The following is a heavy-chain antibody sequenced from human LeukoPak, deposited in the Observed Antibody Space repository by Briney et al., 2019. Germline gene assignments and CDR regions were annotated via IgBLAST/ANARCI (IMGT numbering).Heavy chain of an antibody. CDR1: GFTFSSYA. D-gene: IGHD3-22*01. CDR3: ARTRTAYYYDSSGSDWAFDI. CDR2: ISGSGGST. Sequence: GGSLRLSCAASGFTFSSYAMSWVRQAPGKGLEWVSAISGSGGSTYYADSVKRRFTISRDNSKNTLYLQMNSLRAEDTAVYYCARTRTAYYYDSSGSDWAFDIWGQGTMVTVSS. J-gene: IGHJ3*02. V-gene: IGHV3-23*01.